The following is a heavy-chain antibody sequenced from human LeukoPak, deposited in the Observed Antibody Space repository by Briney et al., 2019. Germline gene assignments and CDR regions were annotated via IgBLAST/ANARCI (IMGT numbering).Heavy chain of an antibody. CDR2: ISGSGGST. J-gene: IGHJ4*02. CDR3: AKAKYSYGYLGIDY. Sequence: GGSLRLSCAASGFTFSSYAMSWVRQAPGKGLEWVSAISGSGGSTYYADSVKGRFTISRDNSKNTLYLQMNSLRAEDTAVYCCAKAKYSYGYLGIDYWGQGTLVTVSS. CDR1: GFTFSSYA. V-gene: IGHV3-23*01. D-gene: IGHD5-18*01.